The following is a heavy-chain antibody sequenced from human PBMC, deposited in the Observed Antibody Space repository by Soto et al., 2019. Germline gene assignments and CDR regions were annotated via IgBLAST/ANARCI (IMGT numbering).Heavy chain of an antibody. CDR2: IKSKTDGGTT. Sequence: GGSLRLSCAASGFTFSNAWMNWVRQAPGKGLEWVGRIKSKTDGGTTDYAAPVKGRFTISRDDSKNTLYLQMNSLKTEDTAVYYCTTTRGYSSSWYAVSGMDVWGQGTTVTVSS. D-gene: IGHD6-13*01. V-gene: IGHV3-15*07. J-gene: IGHJ6*02. CDR1: GFTFSNAW. CDR3: TTTRGYSSSWYAVSGMDV.